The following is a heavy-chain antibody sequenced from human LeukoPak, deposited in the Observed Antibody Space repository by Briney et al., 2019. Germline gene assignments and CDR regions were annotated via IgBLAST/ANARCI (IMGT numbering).Heavy chain of an antibody. CDR3: AREAYSSGRAGTFDI. Sequence: PGGSLRLSCAASGFTFSSYGMHWVRQAPGKGLEWVAVIWYDGSNKYYADSAKGRFTVSRENSKNTVDLNMDSLTVDDTAIYYCAREAYSSGRAGTFDIWGQGTMVTVSS. V-gene: IGHV3-33*01. J-gene: IGHJ3*02. CDR2: IWYDGSNK. CDR1: GFTFSSYG. D-gene: IGHD6-19*01.